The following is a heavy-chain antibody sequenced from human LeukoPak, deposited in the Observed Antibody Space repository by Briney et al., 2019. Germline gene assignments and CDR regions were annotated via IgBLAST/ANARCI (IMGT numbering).Heavy chain of an antibody. CDR2: IYYSGST. CDR3: ARGNCGYSYGLWSWRSVCYFDY. D-gene: IGHD5-18*01. Sequence: SETLSLTCAVSGGSISSGGYSWSWIRQPPGKGLEWIGYIYYSGSTYYNPSLKSRVTISVDTSKNQFSLKLSSVTAADTAVYYCARGNCGYSYGLWSWRSVCYFDYWGQGTLVTVSS. CDR1: GGSISSGGYS. V-gene: IGHV4-30-4*07. J-gene: IGHJ4*02.